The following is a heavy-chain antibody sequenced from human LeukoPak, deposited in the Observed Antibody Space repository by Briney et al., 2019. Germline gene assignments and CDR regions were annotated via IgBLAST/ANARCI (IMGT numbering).Heavy chain of an antibody. CDR3: ARKGRWLQFGYFDY. Sequence: PSETLSLTCAVYGGSFSGYYWSWIRQPPGKGLEWIGEINHSGSTNYNPSLKSRVNISVDTSKNQFSLKLSSVTAADTAVYYCARKGRWLQFGYFDYWGQGTLVTVSS. J-gene: IGHJ4*02. V-gene: IGHV4-34*01. CDR2: INHSGST. D-gene: IGHD5-24*01. CDR1: GGSFSGYY.